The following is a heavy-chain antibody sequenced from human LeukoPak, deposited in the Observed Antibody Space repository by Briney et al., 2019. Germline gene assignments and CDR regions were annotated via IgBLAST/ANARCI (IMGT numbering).Heavy chain of an antibody. CDR2: ISYEGSNE. Sequence: PGGSLRLSCVASGFSFSSYGMHWVRQAPGKGLEWVAAISYEGSNEYYADSVKGRFTISRDNSKNTLYLQMTSLRAEDTAVYYCAKDGIRYYYDSSGYYGDYWGRGTLVTVSS. J-gene: IGHJ4*02. D-gene: IGHD3-22*01. CDR1: GFSFSSYG. CDR3: AKDGIRYYYDSSGYYGDY. V-gene: IGHV3-30*18.